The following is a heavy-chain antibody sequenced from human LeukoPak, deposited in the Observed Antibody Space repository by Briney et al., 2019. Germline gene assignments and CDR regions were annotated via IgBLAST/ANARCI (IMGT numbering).Heavy chain of an antibody. J-gene: IGHJ6*03. CDR3: ARRHCSSTSCHYYMDV. Sequence: SETLSLTCTVSGGSLSSYYWSWIRQPPGKGLEWIGYIYYSGSTNYNPSLKSRVTISVDTSKNQFSLKPSSVTAADTAVYYCARRHCSSTSCHYYMDVWGKGTTVTVSS. V-gene: IGHV4-59*08. CDR1: GGSLSSYY. D-gene: IGHD2-2*01. CDR2: IYYSGST.